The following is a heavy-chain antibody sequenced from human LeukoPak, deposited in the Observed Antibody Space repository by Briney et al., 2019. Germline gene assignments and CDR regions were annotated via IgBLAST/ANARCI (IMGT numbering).Heavy chain of an antibody. CDR2: TYYRSKWYN. V-gene: IGHV6-1*01. J-gene: IGHJ4*02. CDR3: ARAPRIVGATTFFDY. CDR1: GDSVSSNSAA. Sequence: PSQTLSLTCAISGDSVSSNSAAWNWIRQSPSRGPEWLGRTYYRSKWYNDYAVSVKSRITINPDTSKNQFSLQLNSVTPEDTAVYYCARAPRIVGATTFFDYWGQGTLVTVSS. D-gene: IGHD1-26*01.